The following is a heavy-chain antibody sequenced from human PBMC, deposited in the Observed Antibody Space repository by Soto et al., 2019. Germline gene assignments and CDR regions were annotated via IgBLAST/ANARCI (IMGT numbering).Heavy chain of an antibody. V-gene: IGHV3-21*01. Sequence: EVQLVESGGGLVKPGGSLRLSCVASGFTFNTYSINWVRQAPGKGLEWVSSISSSTTYIYYADSVKGRFTISRDNAKNSVYLHMNSLRAEDTAVYYCARVYTSSRYPFDYWGQGTLVTVSS. CDR1: GFTFNTYS. CDR2: ISSSTTYI. CDR3: ARVYTSSRYPFDY. J-gene: IGHJ4*02. D-gene: IGHD6-13*01.